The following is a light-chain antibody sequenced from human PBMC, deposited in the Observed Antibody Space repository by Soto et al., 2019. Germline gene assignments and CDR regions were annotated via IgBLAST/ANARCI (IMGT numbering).Light chain of an antibody. J-gene: IGLJ2*01. CDR3: QAWDSNTAV. Sequence: SYELTQPPSVSVSPGQAASITCSGDRLDNKYACWYQQKPGQSPVLVIYQDSKRPSGIPERFSGSNPGNTATLTISGTQAMDEADYYCQAWDSNTAVFGGGTKLTVL. CDR2: QDS. V-gene: IGLV3-1*01. CDR1: RLDNKY.